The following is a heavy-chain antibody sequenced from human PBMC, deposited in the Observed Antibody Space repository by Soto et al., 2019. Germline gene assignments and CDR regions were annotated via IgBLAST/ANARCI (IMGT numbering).Heavy chain of an antibody. J-gene: IGHJ3*01. V-gene: IGHV1-58*01. CDR2: IVVGSGNT. D-gene: IGHD2-21*01. CDR3: AISSVVVLLVGAFVF. CDR1: GFTFDSFA. Sequence: ASVKVSCKASGFTFDSFAVQWVRQARGQRLEWIGWIVVGSGNTNYAQKFQERVTITRDMSTSAVYMEMSSLTSEDTAVYYCAISSVVVLLVGAFVFWGPGTMGTV.